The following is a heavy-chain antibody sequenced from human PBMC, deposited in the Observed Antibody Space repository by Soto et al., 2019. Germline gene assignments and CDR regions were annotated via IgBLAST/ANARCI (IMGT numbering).Heavy chain of an antibody. CDR1: GGSVSSGSYY. Sequence: LSLTCTVSGGSVSSGSYYWSWIRQPPGKGLEWIGYIYYSGSTNYNPSLKSRVTISVDTSKNQFSLKLSSVTAADTAVYYCARLIRPNEHIVVVPAAILAHYYYYYGMDVWGQGTTVTVSS. CDR2: IYYSGST. CDR3: ARLIRPNEHIVVVPAAILAHYYYYYGMDV. J-gene: IGHJ6*02. V-gene: IGHV4-61*01. D-gene: IGHD2-2*02.